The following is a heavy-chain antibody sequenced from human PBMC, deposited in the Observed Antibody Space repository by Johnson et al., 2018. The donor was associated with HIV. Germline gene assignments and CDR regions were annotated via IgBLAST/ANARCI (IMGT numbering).Heavy chain of an antibody. V-gene: IGHV3-15*01. CDR3: TTVAAFGAFDI. D-gene: IGHD3-16*01. Sequence: VQLVESGGGLVKPGGSLRLSCAASGFTFSNAWMNWVRQAPGKGLEWIGRIKSKTDGGTTDYAAPVKGRFTISRDDSKNTLYVQMNSLKTEDTAIYYCTTVAAFGAFDIWGQGTMVTVSS. CDR2: IKSKTDGGTT. CDR1: GFTFSNAW. J-gene: IGHJ3*02.